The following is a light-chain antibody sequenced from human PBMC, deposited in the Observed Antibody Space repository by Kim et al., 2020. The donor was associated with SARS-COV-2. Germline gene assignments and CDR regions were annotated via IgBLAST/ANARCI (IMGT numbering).Light chain of an antibody. V-gene: IGLV3-1*01. J-gene: IGLJ1*01. CDR3: QAWDSSTAV. Sequence: SYELTQPPSLSVFPGQTASISCSGDKLGNKYAYWYQQKPGQSPVVVIYEDTKRPSGIPERFSGSNSGNTATLTISGTQAMDEADYYCQAWDSSTAVFGTG. CDR2: EDT. CDR1: KLGNKY.